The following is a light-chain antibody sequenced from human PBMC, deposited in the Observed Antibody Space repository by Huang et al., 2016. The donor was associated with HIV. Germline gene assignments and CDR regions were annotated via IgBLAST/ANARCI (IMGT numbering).Light chain of an antibody. CDR3: QQHRNWPIT. CDR1: QSVSSY. Sequence: EIVSTQSPATLSLSPGERATLSCRASQSVSSYLAWFQQKPGQAPRLLIYDASNRATGTPARFSGSGSGTDFTLTISSLEAEDFAVYYCQQHRNWPITFGQGTRLEIK. J-gene: IGKJ5*01. CDR2: DAS. V-gene: IGKV3-11*01.